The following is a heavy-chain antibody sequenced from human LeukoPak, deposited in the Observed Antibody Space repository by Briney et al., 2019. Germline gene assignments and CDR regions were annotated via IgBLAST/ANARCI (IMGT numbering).Heavy chain of an antibody. D-gene: IGHD2-2*01. V-gene: IGHV4-39*01. CDR2: MYYSGST. CDR3: AGLLSYYYYMDV. Sequence: PSETLSLTCTVSGGSIRRSSYYWGWIRQPPGKGLEWIGSMYYSGSTYYNPSLKSRVTISVDTSKNQFSLKLSSATAADTAVYYCAGLLSYYYYMDVWGKGTTVTVSS. CDR1: GGSIRRSSYY. J-gene: IGHJ6*03.